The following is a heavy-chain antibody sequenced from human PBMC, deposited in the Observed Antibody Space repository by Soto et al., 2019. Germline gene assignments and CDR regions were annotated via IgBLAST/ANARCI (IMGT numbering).Heavy chain of an antibody. CDR1: GGTFSSYA. CDR3: ASDGELLWFGEPKGWFDP. J-gene: IGHJ5*02. D-gene: IGHD3-10*01. V-gene: IGHV1-69*12. CDR2: IIPIFGTA. Sequence: QVQLVQSGAEVKKPGSSVKVSCKASGGTFSSYAISWVRQAPGQGLEWMGGIIPIFGTANYAQKFQGRVTITADESTSTAYMELSSLRSEDTAVYYCASDGELLWFGEPKGWFDPWGQGTLVTVSS.